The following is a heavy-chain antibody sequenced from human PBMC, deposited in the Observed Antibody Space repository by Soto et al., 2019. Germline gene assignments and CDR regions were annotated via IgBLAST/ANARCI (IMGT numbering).Heavy chain of an antibody. D-gene: IGHD2-15*01. J-gene: IGHJ4*02. CDR3: ARRGSVVVVAAPFDY. Sequence: PSVKVSCKASGYTFTGYYMHLVRQAPGQGLEWMGWINPNSGGTNYAQKFQGRVTMTRDTSISTAYMELSRLRSDDTAVYYCARRGSVVVVAAPFDYWGQGTLVTVSS. CDR1: GYTFTGYY. V-gene: IGHV1-2*02. CDR2: INPNSGGT.